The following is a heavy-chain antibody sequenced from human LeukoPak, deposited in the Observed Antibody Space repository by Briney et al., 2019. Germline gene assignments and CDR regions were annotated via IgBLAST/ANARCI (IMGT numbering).Heavy chain of an antibody. Sequence: PGGSLRLSCAASGFTFSNYGMHWVRQAPGKGLEWVAVIWYDGSNKYYPDSVQGRFTISRDNSKNTLYLQVNSLRAEDTAVYYCARDRSMSGWYIDLWGRGTLVTVSS. J-gene: IGHJ2*01. D-gene: IGHD2/OR15-2a*01. CDR1: GFTFSNYG. CDR2: IWYDGSNK. CDR3: ARDRSMSGWYIDL. V-gene: IGHV3-33*01.